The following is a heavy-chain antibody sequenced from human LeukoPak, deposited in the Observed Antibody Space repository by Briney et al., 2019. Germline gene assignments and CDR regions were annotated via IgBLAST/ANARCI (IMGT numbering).Heavy chain of an antibody. CDR3: VRDFPMIQTYFEY. V-gene: IGHV1-18*01. CDR2: ISVYNGHT. Sequence: ASVKVSCKASGGTFSSYGISWVRQAPGQGLEWIGWISVYNGHTNYAQMPRDRVIMTTDTSTSTAYLELRSPRSDDTAVYYCVRDFPMIQTYFEYWGQGTLVTVSS. J-gene: IGHJ4*02. CDR1: GGTFSSYG. D-gene: IGHD3-22*01.